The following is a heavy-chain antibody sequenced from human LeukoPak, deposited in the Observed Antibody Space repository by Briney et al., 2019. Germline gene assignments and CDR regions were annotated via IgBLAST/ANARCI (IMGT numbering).Heavy chain of an antibody. CDR2: IRYDGSNK. CDR1: GFTFSSYG. Sequence: GGSLRLSCAASGFTFSSYGMHWVRQAPGKGLEWVAFIRYDGSNKNYVDSVKGRFTISRDNSKNTLYLQMNSLRAEGTAVYYCAKSVPAIRGEIDYWGQATLVTVAS. J-gene: IGHJ4*02. D-gene: IGHD3-10*01. V-gene: IGHV3-30*02. CDR3: AKSVPAIRGEIDY.